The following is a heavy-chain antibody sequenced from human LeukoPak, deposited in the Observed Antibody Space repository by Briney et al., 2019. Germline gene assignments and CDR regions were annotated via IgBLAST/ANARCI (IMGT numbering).Heavy chain of an antibody. CDR1: GYTFTSYY. J-gene: IGHJ4*02. D-gene: IGHD1-26*01. CDR3: ARDRWELPLY. Sequence: ASVKDSCKASGYTFTSYYMHWVRQAPGQGLEWMGIINPSGGSTSYAQKFQGRVTMTRDTYTSTVYMELSSLRSEDTAVYYCARDRWELPLYWGQGTLVTVSS. V-gene: IGHV1-46*03. CDR2: INPSGGST.